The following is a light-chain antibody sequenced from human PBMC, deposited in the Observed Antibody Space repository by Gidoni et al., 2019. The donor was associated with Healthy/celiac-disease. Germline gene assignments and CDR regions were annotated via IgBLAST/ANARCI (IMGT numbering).Light chain of an antibody. V-gene: IGKV4-1*01. J-gene: IGKJ1*01. CDR2: WAS. CDR1: QSVLYSSNNKNY. Sequence: DIVMTQSPDSLAVSLGEGATINCKSSQSVLYSSNNKNYLAWYQQKPGQPPQLLIYWASTRESGVPERFIGSGSGTAVTLPISSLQAADVAVYYCQQYYSTPWTFGQGTKVEIK. CDR3: QQYYSTPWT.